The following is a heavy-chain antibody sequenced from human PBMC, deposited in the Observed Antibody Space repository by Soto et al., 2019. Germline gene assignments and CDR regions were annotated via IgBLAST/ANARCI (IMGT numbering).Heavy chain of an antibody. CDR1: GYTFTGYY. J-gene: IGHJ4*02. CDR2: INPNSGGT. Sequence: QVQLVQSGAEVKKPGASVKVSCKASGYTFTGYYMHWVRQAPGQGLEWMGWINPNSGGTNYAQKFQGWVTMTRDTSISTAYMELSRLRSDDTAVYYCARDCSGGSCEGYFDYWVQGTLVTVSS. CDR3: ARDCSGGSCEGYFDY. D-gene: IGHD2-15*01. V-gene: IGHV1-2*04.